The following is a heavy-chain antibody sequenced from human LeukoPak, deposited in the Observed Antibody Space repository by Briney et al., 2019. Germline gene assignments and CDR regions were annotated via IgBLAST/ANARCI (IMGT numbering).Heavy chain of an antibody. J-gene: IGHJ4*02. CDR1: GGSISSYY. V-gene: IGHV4-59*01. Sequence: SETLSLTCTVSGGSISSYYWSWIRQPPGKGLEWIGYIYYSGSTNYNPSLKSQVTISVDTSKNQFSLKLSSVTAADTAVYYCAREENYYDSSGYLNWGQGTLVTVSS. D-gene: IGHD3-22*01. CDR2: IYYSGST. CDR3: AREENYYDSSGYLN.